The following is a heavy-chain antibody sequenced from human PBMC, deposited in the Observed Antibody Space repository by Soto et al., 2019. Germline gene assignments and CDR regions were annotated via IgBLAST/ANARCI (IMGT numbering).Heavy chain of an antibody. CDR2: ISSSSSTI. D-gene: IGHD6-19*01. V-gene: IGHV3-48*01. CDR3: ARDRRIAVAGTNWFDP. CDR1: GFTVSSKY. J-gene: IGHJ5*02. Sequence: GGSLRLSCAASGFTVSSKYMSWVRQAPGKGLEWVSYISSSSSTIYYADSVKGRFTISRDNAKNSLYLQMNSLRAEDTAVYYCARDRRIAVAGTNWFDPWGQGTLVTVSS.